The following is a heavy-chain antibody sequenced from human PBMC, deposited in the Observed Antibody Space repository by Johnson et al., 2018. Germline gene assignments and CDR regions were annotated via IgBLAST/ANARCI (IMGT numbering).Heavy chain of an antibody. CDR1: GGSISPYY. CDR2: SYYTGGI. J-gene: IGHJ6*03. CDR3: ARGSYYMDV. V-gene: IGHV4-59*01. Sequence: QVQLQESGPGLVRPSETLSLTCTVSGGSISPYYWSWIRQPPGKGLEWIGYSYYTGGINYNPSLKSRVTISVDTSKNQFSLNLPSVTAADTAGYQCARGSYYMDVWGKGTTVTVSS.